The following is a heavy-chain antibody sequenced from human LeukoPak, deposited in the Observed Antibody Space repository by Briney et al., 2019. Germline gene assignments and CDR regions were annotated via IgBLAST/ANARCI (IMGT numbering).Heavy chain of an antibody. CDR3: AKVPYDSSGYYYFDY. V-gene: IGHV3-9*01. J-gene: IGHJ4*02. D-gene: IGHD3-22*01. CDR1: GFTFDDYA. CDR2: ISWNSGSI. Sequence: PGRSLRLSCAASGFTFDDYAMHWVRQAPGKGLEWVSGISWNSGSIDYADSVKGRFTISRDNSKNTLYLQMNSLRAEDTAVYYCAKVPYDSSGYYYFDYWGQGTLVTVSS.